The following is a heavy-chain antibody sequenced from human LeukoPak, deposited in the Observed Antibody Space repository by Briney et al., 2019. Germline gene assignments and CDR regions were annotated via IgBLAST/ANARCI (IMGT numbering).Heavy chain of an antibody. Sequence: ASVKVSCKASGCTFTGYYMHWVLQAPGQGLEWMGWINPNSGGTNYAQKFQGRVTMTRDTSISTAYMELSRLRSDDTAVYCCARAGFSLITFGGVIAKQDYWGQGTLVTVSS. CDR1: GCTFTGYY. V-gene: IGHV1-2*02. J-gene: IGHJ4*02. CDR3: ARAGFSLITFGGVIAKQDY. CDR2: INPNSGGT. D-gene: IGHD3-16*02.